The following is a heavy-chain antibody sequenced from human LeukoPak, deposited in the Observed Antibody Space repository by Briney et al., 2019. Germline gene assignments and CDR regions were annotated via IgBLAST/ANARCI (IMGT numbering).Heavy chain of an antibody. CDR3: ARDGNRDGYSA. Sequence: AASVKVSCETSGYTFTSYYMHWVRQAPGQGLEWMGWINPNSGGTNYAQKFQGWVTMTRDTSISTAYMELSRLRSDDTAVYYCARDGNRDGYSAWGQGTLVTVSS. D-gene: IGHD5-24*01. V-gene: IGHV1-2*04. J-gene: IGHJ4*02. CDR2: INPNSGGT. CDR1: GYTFTSYY.